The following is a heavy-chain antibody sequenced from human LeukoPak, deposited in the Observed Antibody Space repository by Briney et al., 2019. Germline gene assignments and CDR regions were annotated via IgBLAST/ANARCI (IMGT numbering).Heavy chain of an antibody. V-gene: IGHV1-2*02. D-gene: IGHD6-13*01. CDR3: ARVPNPGAAAADY. Sequence: WINPNSGGTNYAQKFQGRVTMTRDTSISTAYMELSRLRSDDTAVYYCARVPNPGAAAADYWGQGTLVTVSS. J-gene: IGHJ4*02. CDR2: INPNSGGT.